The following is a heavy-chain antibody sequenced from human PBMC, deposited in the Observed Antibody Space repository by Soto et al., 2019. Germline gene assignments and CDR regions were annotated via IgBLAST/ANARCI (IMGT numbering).Heavy chain of an antibody. Sequence: GGSLRLSCAASGFTFSSYAMSWVRQAPRKGLEWVSAISGSGGSTYYADSVKGRFTISRDNSKNTLYLQMNSLRAEDTAVYYCVQYYYDSSGYPSGLDYWGQGTRVTVSS. CDR3: VQYYYDSSGYPSGLDY. V-gene: IGHV3-23*01. J-gene: IGHJ4*02. D-gene: IGHD3-22*01. CDR1: GFTFSSYA. CDR2: ISGSGGST.